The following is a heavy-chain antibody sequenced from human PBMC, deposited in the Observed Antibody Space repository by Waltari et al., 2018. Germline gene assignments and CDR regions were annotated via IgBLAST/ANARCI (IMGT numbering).Heavy chain of an antibody. D-gene: IGHD3-16*01. J-gene: IGHJ5*01. CDR3: ARDPGGFDRRFDS. V-gene: IGHV4-30-2*01. CDR1: GASVSSGGHS. CDR2: INDSGST. Sequence: QLQLQESGSGLVKPSQTLSLTCAVSGASVSSGGHSWSGIRLPPGRGLEWIGYINDSGSTYYNPTLKSRVTISIDSSRNQFSLKLTSVTAADTAVYYCARDPGGFDRRFDSWGQGILVTVSS.